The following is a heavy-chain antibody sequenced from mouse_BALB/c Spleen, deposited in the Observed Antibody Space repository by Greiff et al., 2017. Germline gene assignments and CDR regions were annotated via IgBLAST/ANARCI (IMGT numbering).Heavy chain of an antibody. CDR1: GFTFSSYG. J-gene: IGHJ2*01. V-gene: IGHV5-6*01. CDR2: ISSGGSYT. D-gene: IGHD3-1*01. Sequence: EVKLMESGGDLVKPGGSLKLSCAASGFTFSSYGMSWVRQTPDKRLEWVATISSGGSYTYYPDSVKGRFTISRDNAKNTLYLQMSSLKSEDTAMYYCARHPARATFYFDYWGQGTTLTVSS. CDR3: ARHPARATFYFDY.